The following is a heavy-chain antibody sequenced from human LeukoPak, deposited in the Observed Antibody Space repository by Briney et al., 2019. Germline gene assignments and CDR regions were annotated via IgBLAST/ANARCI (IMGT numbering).Heavy chain of an antibody. CDR2: INPSGGST. D-gene: IGHD5-12*01. CDR1: GYTFTSYY. Sequence: ASVKVSCTASGYTFTSYYMHWVRQAPGQGLEWMGIINPSGGSTSYAQKFQGRVTMTRDTSTSTVYMELSSLRSEDTAVYYCARDMPNIQDTHSGYGDYFDYWGQGTLVTVSS. J-gene: IGHJ4*02. V-gene: IGHV1-46*01. CDR3: ARDMPNIQDTHSGYGDYFDY.